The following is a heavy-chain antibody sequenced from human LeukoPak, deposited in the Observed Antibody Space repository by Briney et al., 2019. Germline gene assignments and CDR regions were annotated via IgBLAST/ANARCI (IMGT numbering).Heavy chain of an antibody. CDR1: GYTFTSYA. CDR2: INAGNGNT. CDR3: ARDGRSYYDFWSAPGDWFDP. J-gene: IGHJ5*02. Sequence: ASVKVSCKASGYTFTSYAMHWVRQAPGKRLEWMEWINAGNGNTKYSQEFQGRVTITRDTSASTAYMELSSLRSEDMAVYYCARDGRSYYDFWSAPGDWFDPWGQGTLVTVSS. V-gene: IGHV1-3*03. D-gene: IGHD3-3*01.